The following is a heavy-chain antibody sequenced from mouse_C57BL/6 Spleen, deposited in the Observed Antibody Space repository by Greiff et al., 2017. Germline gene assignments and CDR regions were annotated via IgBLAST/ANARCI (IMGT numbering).Heavy chain of an antibody. J-gene: IGHJ2*01. CDR3: ARYWDRYFDY. CDR1: GYTFTSYG. CDR2: IYPRSGNT. D-gene: IGHD4-1*01. Sequence: QVQLQQSGAELARPGASVKLSCKASGYTFTSYGISWVKQRTGQGLEWIGEIYPRSGNTYYNEKFKGKATLTADKSSSTAYMVLRSLTSEDAAVYFCARYWDRYFDYWGQGTTLTVSS. V-gene: IGHV1-81*01.